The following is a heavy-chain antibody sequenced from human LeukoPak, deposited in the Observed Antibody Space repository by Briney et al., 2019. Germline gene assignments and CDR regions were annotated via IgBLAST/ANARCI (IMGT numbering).Heavy chain of an antibody. CDR3: ARDSTLGYTYGGEAFDI. Sequence: GGSLRLSCAPSGFTLSSYNMNWVRQAPGKGLEWISSISSGSSHIHYADSVKGRFTISRDSAKNSLYLQMNSLRAEDTAVYYCARDSTLGYTYGGEAFDIWGQGTMVTVSS. V-gene: IGHV3-21*01. J-gene: IGHJ3*02. CDR1: GFTLSSYN. CDR2: ISSGSSHI. D-gene: IGHD5-18*01.